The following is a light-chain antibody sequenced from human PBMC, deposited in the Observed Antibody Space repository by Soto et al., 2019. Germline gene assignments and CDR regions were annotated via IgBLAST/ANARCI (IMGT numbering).Light chain of an antibody. CDR1: QSVLYSTNNKNY. V-gene: IGKV4-1*01. Sequence: DIVMTQSPDSLAVSLGERATINCKSSQSVLYSTNNKNYLAWYQQKPGQPPKLLIYWAATRESGVPDRFSGSWSGTDFTLTSSSLQAEDVAVYYCQQYYITPLTFGGGTKVEIK. CDR2: WAA. J-gene: IGKJ4*01. CDR3: QQYYITPLT.